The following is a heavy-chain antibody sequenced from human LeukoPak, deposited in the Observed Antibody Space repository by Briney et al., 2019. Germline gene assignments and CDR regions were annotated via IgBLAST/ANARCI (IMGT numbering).Heavy chain of an antibody. CDR3: ASCNSGYASISKHGDAFDI. Sequence: QPGGSLRLSCAASGFTFSSYAMSWVRQAPGKGLEWVSAISGSGGSTYYADSVKGRFTISRDNSKYSLYLQMISLRAEDTAVYYCASCNSGYASISKHGDAFDIWGQGTMVTVSS. V-gene: IGHV3-23*01. CDR1: GFTFSSYA. D-gene: IGHD5-12*01. J-gene: IGHJ3*02. CDR2: ISGSGGST.